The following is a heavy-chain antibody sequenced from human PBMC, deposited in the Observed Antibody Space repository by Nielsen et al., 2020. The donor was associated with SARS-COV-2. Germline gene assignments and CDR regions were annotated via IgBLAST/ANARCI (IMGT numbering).Heavy chain of an antibody. CDR2: ISYDGSNK. Sequence: GESLKISCAASGFTFSSYAMHWVRRAPGRGLEWVAVISYDGSNKYYADSVKGRFTISRDNSKNTLYVQMNSLRAEDTAVYYCARANGGSYYGALDYWGQGTLVTVSS. CDR1: GFTFSSYA. D-gene: IGHD1-26*01. J-gene: IGHJ4*02. V-gene: IGHV3-30*04. CDR3: ARANGGSYYGALDY.